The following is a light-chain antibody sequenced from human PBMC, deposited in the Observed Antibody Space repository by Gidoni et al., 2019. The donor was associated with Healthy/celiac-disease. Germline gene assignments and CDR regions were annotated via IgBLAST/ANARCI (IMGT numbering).Light chain of an antibody. CDR2: GNS. J-gene: IGLJ2*01. CDR1: SSHIGAGYD. CDR3: QSYDSSLSGFVV. V-gene: IGLV1-40*01. Sequence: QSVLTQPPSVSGAPGQRVTISCTGSSSHIGAGYDVHWYQQLPGTAPKLLIYGNSNRSSGVPDRFAGSKSGTSASLAITGLQAEDEADYYCQSYDSSLSGFVVFGGGTKLTVL.